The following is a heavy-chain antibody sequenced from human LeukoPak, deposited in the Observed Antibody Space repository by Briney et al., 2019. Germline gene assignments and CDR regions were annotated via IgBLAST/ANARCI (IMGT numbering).Heavy chain of an antibody. D-gene: IGHD1-26*01. CDR1: GYXFTSYW. V-gene: IGHV3-23*01. CDR3: AKDSGTYYKAFDY. CDR2: ISATGTST. J-gene: IGHJ4*02. Sequence: GESLKISCNGSGYXFTSYWICWVRQAPGKGLEWVSTISATGTSTYYADSVKGRLTISRDNPKNTLYLQMNSLRAEDTAVYSCAKDSGTYYKAFDYWGQGTLVTVSS.